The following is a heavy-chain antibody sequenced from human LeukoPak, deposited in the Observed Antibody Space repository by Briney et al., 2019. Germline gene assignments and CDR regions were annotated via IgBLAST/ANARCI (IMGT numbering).Heavy chain of an antibody. CDR2: ISSSGSPI. V-gene: IGHV3-48*03. D-gene: IGHD3-10*01. Sequence: PGGSLRLSCAASGFTFNSYEMNWVRQAPGKGLEWVSYISSSGSPIYYADSVKGRFSISRDNAKNSLYLQMNSVRAEDTAVYYCARRARYYYGSGFFDEWGQGTLVTVPS. J-gene: IGHJ4*02. CDR3: ARRARYYYGSGFFDE. CDR1: GFTFNSYE.